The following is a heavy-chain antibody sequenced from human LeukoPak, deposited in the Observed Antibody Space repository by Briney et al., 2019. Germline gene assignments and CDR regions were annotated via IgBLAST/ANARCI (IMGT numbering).Heavy chain of an antibody. CDR2: INDDTP. Sequence: GGSLRLSCTTSGFSFKTYSMSWVRQAPGKGLEWVSAINDDTPYYTDSVKGRFTVSRDNSRDTLYLHLKSLRAEDTAIYYCAKEYDLWHEQGNWFDTWGQGVLVTVSS. J-gene: IGHJ5*02. CDR1: GFSFKTYS. D-gene: IGHD3-3*01. V-gene: IGHV3-23*01. CDR3: AKEYDLWHEQGNWFDT.